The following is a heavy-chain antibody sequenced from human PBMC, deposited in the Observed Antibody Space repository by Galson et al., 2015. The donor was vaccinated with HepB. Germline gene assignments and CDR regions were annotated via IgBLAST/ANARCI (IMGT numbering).Heavy chain of an antibody. D-gene: IGHD3-22*01. CDR3: AYYDSSAPNWLLAF. CDR2: IIPIFSTA. CDR1: GDTFGSYA. J-gene: IGHJ2*01. V-gene: IGHV1-69*13. Sequence: SVKVSCKASGDTFGSYAISWVRQAPRQGLEWMGEIIPIFSTAKYAQKFQVRVTITADEATGTAYMELSSLSSEDTAVYYCAYYDSSAPNWLLAFWGSSTLGTASS.